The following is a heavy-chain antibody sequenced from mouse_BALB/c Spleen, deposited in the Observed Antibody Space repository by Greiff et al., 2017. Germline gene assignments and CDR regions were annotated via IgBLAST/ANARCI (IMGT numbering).Heavy chain of an antibody. CDR2: ILPGSGST. CDR1: GYTFSSYW. J-gene: IGHJ1*01. V-gene: IGHV1-9*01. D-gene: IGHD1-1*01. Sequence: QVQLQQSGAELMKPGASVKISCKATGYTFSSYWIEWVKQRPGHGLEWIGEILPGSGSTNYNEKFKGKATFTADTSSNTAYMQLSSLTSEDSAVYYCARGGIGSRVFWYFDVWGAGTTVTVSS. CDR3: ARGGIGSRVFWYFDV.